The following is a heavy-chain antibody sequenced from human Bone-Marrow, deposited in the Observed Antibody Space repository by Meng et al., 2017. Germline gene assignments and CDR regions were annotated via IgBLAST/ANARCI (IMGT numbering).Heavy chain of an antibody. Sequence: GESLKISCAVSGVTFSGSDIHWVRQASGKGLEWVGRIETKPNNYATAYAASVKGRFTISRDDSKNTAYLQMNSLKTEDTAVYYCTRPENTDYGDYAYSYYYGMDVWGQGTTVTVSS. CDR1: GVTFSGSD. J-gene: IGHJ6*02. CDR3: TRPENTDYGDYAYSYYYGMDV. CDR2: IETKPNNYAT. V-gene: IGHV3-73*01. D-gene: IGHD4-17*01.